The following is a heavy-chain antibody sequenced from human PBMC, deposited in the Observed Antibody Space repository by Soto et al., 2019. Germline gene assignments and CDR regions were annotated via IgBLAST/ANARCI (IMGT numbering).Heavy chain of an antibody. Sequence: SETLSLTCTVSGGSISSDYWSWIRQPPGKGLEWVARIFYTGSTNYNPSLKGRVTISVDTSKNHFSLNLTSVTAADTAVYFCARLVVVAPVANACGQGAQVTVSS. CDR2: IFYTGST. V-gene: IGHV4-59*08. CDR3: ARLVVVAPVANA. D-gene: IGHD2-21*01. J-gene: IGHJ5*02. CDR1: GGSISSDY.